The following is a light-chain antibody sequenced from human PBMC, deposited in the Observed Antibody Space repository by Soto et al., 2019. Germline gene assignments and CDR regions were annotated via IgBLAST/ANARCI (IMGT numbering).Light chain of an antibody. CDR3: QQYNSYSPYT. J-gene: IGKJ2*01. Sequence: DIQMTQSPSTLSASVGDRVTVTCRASQNINSWLAWYQQKPGKAPKLLIYKASTLESGVPSRFSGSGSGTDFSLTINSLQPDDFAAYYCQQYNSYSPYTFGQGTKLEI. CDR1: QNINSW. CDR2: KAS. V-gene: IGKV1-5*03.